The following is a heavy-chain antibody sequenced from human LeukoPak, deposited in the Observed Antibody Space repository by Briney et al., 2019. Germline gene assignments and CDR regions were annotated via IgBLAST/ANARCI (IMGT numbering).Heavy chain of an antibody. CDR1: GGSFSGYY. CDR2: INHSGST. CDR3: ASLSIAARRNY. Sequence: PSETLSLTCAVYGGSFSGYYWSWIRQPPGNGLEWIGEINHSGSTNYNPSLKSRVTISVDTSKNQFSLKLSSVTAADTAVYYCASLSIAARRNYWGQGTLVTVSS. V-gene: IGHV4-34*01. J-gene: IGHJ4*02. D-gene: IGHD6-6*01.